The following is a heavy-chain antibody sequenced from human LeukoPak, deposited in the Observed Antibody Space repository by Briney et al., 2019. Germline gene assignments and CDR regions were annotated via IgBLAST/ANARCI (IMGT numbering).Heavy chain of an antibody. Sequence: ASVKVSCKASGYTFTSYGISWVRQAPGQGLEWMGWISAYNGNTNYAQKLQGRVTMTTDTSTSTAYMELRSLRSDDTAVYYCARGLLWFGEFGGHAFDIWGQGTMVTVSS. CDR1: GYTFTSYG. J-gene: IGHJ3*02. D-gene: IGHD3-10*01. V-gene: IGHV1-18*01. CDR3: ARGLLWFGEFGGHAFDI. CDR2: ISAYNGNT.